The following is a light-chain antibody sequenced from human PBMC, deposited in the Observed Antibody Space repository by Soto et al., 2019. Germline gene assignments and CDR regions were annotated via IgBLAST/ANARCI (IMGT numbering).Light chain of an antibody. J-gene: IGLJ1*01. Sequence: QSALTQPASVSGSPGQSITISCTGTSSDVGSYNLVSWYQQHPGKAPKLMIYEVSKRPSGVSNRFSGSKSGNTASLTISGLQAEDEADYYCCSYARSSSLFGTGTKVTVL. CDR1: SSDVGSYNL. V-gene: IGLV2-23*02. CDR2: EVS. CDR3: CSYARSSSL.